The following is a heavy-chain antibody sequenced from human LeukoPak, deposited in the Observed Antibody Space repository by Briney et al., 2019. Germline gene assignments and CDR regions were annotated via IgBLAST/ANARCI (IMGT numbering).Heavy chain of an antibody. CDR1: GYSFTSYW. Sequence: GESLKISCKGSGYSFTSYWIGWVRQMPGKGLEWMGIIYPGDPDTRYSPSFQGQVTISADKSISTAYLQWSSLKASDTAMYYCARQGCSSTSCYRADWFDPWGQGTLVTVSS. D-gene: IGHD2-2*02. CDR3: ARQGCSSTSCYRADWFDP. J-gene: IGHJ5*02. V-gene: IGHV5-51*01. CDR2: IYPGDPDT.